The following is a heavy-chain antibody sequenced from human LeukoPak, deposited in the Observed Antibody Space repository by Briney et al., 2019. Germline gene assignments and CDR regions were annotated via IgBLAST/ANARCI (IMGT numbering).Heavy chain of an antibody. CDR1: GGSISSINYY. J-gene: IGHJ3*02. CDR2: VYTSGST. Sequence: SETLSLTCTVSGGSISSINYYWSWIRQPARKGLEWIGRVYTSGSTDYNPSLKSRVTISMDTSKNQFSLTLSSVTAADTAVYYCARDLRYYDFWSGYYSDAFDIWSQGTMVTVSS. D-gene: IGHD3-3*01. CDR3: ARDLRYYDFWSGYYSDAFDI. V-gene: IGHV4-61*02.